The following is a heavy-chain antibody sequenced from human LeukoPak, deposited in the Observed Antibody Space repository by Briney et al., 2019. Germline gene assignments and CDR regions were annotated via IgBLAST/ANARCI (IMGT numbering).Heavy chain of an antibody. Sequence: ASVKVSCKASGYTFTNYAMNWVRQAPGQGLEWMGWINTNTGNPTYAQGFTGQFVFSLDTSVSTAYLQISSLKAEDTAVYYCARVAFSSAWTPDDYWGQGTLVTVSS. J-gene: IGHJ4*02. CDR3: ARVAFSSAWTPDDY. CDR2: INTNTGNP. D-gene: IGHD6-25*01. CDR1: GYTFTNYA. V-gene: IGHV7-4-1*02.